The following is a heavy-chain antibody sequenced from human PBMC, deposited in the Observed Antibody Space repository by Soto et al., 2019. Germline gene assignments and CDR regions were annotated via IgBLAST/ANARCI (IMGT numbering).Heavy chain of an antibody. CDR3: ARGSYYDSSGYYGP. J-gene: IGHJ5*02. V-gene: IGHV4-31*03. D-gene: IGHD3-22*01. CDR2: IYYSGST. CDR1: GASISSGGYY. Sequence: PSETLSLTCTVSGASISSGGYYWSWIRQHPGKGLEWIGYIYYSGSTYYNPSLKSRVTISVDTSKNQFSLKLSSVTAADTAVYYCARGSYYDSSGYYGPWGQGTLVTVS.